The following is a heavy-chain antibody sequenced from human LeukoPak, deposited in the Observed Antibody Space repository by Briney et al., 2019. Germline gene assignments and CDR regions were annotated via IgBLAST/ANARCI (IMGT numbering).Heavy chain of an antibody. CDR2: IHTAGDT. J-gene: IGHJ6*02. CDR1: GYTISNYD. Sequence: PGGSLRLSCAASGYTISNYDMHRVRQKPGKGLEWVSTIHTAGDTYYPDSVKGRFAISRENAKNSLSLQMNSLRAGDTAVYYCARGDYYYSGMDVWGQGTTVTVSS. D-gene: IGHD2-21*01. CDR3: ARGDYYYSGMDV. V-gene: IGHV3-13*01.